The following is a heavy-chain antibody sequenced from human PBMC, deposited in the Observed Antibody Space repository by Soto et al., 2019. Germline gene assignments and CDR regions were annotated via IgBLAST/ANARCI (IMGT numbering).Heavy chain of an antibody. Sequence: QITLKESGPTLVKPTQTLTLTCTFSGFSLSTSGVGVGWIRQPPGKALEWLALIYWDDDEGYSPSLKSRLTITNDTSKNQVVLTMTNMDPVDTATYDCAHIPAETTVTLFDYWGQGTLVTVSS. CDR2: IYWDDDE. J-gene: IGHJ4*02. CDR1: GFSLSTSGVG. CDR3: AHIPAETTVTLFDY. D-gene: IGHD4-17*01. V-gene: IGHV2-5*02.